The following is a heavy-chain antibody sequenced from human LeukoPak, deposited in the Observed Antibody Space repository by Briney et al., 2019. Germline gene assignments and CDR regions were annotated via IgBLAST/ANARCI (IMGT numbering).Heavy chain of an antibody. V-gene: IGHV4-34*01. Sequence: SEILSLTCAVYGGSFSGYYWSWIRQPPGKGLEWIGEINHSGSTNYNPSLKSRVTISVDTSKNQFSLELSSVTAADTAVYYCARGRKWLRLYYYYGMDVWGKGTTVTVSS. CDR2: INHSGST. CDR3: ARGRKWLRLYYYYGMDV. CDR1: GGSFSGYY. J-gene: IGHJ6*04. D-gene: IGHD5-12*01.